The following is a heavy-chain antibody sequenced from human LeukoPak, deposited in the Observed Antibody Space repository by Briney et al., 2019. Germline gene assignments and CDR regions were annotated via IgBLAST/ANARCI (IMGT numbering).Heavy chain of an antibody. CDR2: INPNSGGT. CDR1: GHTFTGYY. D-gene: IGHD6-19*01. V-gene: IGHV1-2*02. CDR3: AQSSGWDSLKY. Sequence: ASVKVSCMSSGHTFTGYYMHGVRQAPGQGVEWMGWINPNSGGTNHAQKFQGRVSMTRDTSISTAYMELSRLRSDDTAVYYCAQSSGWDSLKYWGQGTLVTVSS. J-gene: IGHJ4*02.